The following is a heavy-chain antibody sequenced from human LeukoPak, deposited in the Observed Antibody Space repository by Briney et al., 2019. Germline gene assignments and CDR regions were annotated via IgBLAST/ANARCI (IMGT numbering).Heavy chain of an antibody. CDR3: AKRGPYSGWSSIDY. CDR1: GFTFSSYA. Sequence: PGRSQRLSCAASGFTFSSYAMHWVRQAPGKGLEWVAVISYDGSNKYYADSVKGRFTISRDNSKNTLYLQMNSLRAEDTAVYYCAKRGPYSGWSSIDYWGQGTLVTVSS. V-gene: IGHV3-30-3*02. CDR2: ISYDGSNK. J-gene: IGHJ4*02. D-gene: IGHD6-19*01.